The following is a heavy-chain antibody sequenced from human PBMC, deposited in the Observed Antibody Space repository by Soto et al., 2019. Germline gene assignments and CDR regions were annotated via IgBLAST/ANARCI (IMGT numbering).Heavy chain of an antibody. V-gene: IGHV1-69*01. J-gene: IGHJ3*02. CDR2: IIPIFGTA. CDR3: ARARAPGAVTRWRDAFDI. Sequence: QVQLVQSGAEVKKPGSSVKVSCKASGGTFSSYAISWVRQAPGQGLEWMGGIIPIFGTANYAQKFQGRVTITADESTSTAYMELSSLRSEDTAVYYCARARAPGAVTRWRDAFDIWGQGTMVTVSS. D-gene: IGHD4-4*01. CDR1: GGTFSSYA.